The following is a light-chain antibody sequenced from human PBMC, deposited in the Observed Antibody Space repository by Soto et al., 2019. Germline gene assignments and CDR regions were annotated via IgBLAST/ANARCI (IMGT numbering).Light chain of an antibody. Sequence: DIVMTQSPLSLPVTPGEPASISCRSIQSLLHNNGYNYLDWYMQKPGQSPQLLIYLGSNRASGVPDRFSGSGSGTDFTLKISRVEAADVGVYYCMQTQHSLTFGQGTRLEIK. CDR3: MQTQHSLT. V-gene: IGKV2-28*01. CDR1: QSLLHNNGYNY. J-gene: IGKJ5*01. CDR2: LGS.